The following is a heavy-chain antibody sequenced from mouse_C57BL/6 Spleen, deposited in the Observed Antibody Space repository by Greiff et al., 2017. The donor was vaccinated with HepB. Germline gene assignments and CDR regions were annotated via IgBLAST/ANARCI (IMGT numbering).Heavy chain of an antibody. CDR3: ANSMGGY. V-gene: IGHV1-82*01. CDR1: GYAFSSSW. D-gene: IGHD2-3*01. CDR2: IYPGDGDT. Sequence: QVQLKESGPELVKPGASVKISCKASGYAFSSSWMNWVKQRPGKGLEWIGRIYPGDGDTNYNGKFKGKATLTADKSSSTAYMQLSSLTSEDSAVYFCANSMGGYWGQGTTLTVSS. J-gene: IGHJ2*01.